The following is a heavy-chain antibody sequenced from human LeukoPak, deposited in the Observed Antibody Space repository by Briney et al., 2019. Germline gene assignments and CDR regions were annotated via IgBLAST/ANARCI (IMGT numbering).Heavy chain of an antibody. V-gene: IGHV3-23*01. J-gene: IGHJ4*02. Sequence: GGSLRLSCAASGFTFSSYAMSWVRQAPGKGLEWVSAISGSGDSIYCADSVKGRFTISRDNSKNTLDLQMNSLRAEDTAVYYCATTPFPRTVMTNDYWGQGTLVTVSS. CDR3: ATTPFPRTVMTNDY. CDR1: GFTFSSYA. D-gene: IGHD1-1*01. CDR2: ISGSGDSI.